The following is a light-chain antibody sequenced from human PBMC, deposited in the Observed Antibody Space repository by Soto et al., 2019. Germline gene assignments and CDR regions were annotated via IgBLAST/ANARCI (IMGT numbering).Light chain of an antibody. V-gene: IGKV1-39*01. CDR3: QQSYGTLWT. Sequence: DIQMTQSPSSLSASVGDRVTITCRASQSISSYLNWYQQKPGKAPKPLIYAASSLQSGVPSRFSGSGSGTDFTLTISSLQPEDFATYYCQQSYGTLWTFGQGTKVDIK. J-gene: IGKJ1*01. CDR2: AAS. CDR1: QSISSY.